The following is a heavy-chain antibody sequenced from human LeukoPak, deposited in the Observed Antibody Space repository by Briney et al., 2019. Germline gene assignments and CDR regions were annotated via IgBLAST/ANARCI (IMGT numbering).Heavy chain of an antibody. CDR1: GGSISSSNW. CDR3: ARDARYGSGSYYDY. J-gene: IGHJ4*02. CDR2: IYHSGSA. D-gene: IGHD3-10*01. Sequence: SGTLSLTCAVSGGSISSSNWWSWVRQPPGKGLEWIGEIYHSGSANYNPSLKSRVTISVDKSKNQFSLKLSSVTAADTAVYYCARDARYGSGSYYDYWGQGTLVTVSS. V-gene: IGHV4-4*02.